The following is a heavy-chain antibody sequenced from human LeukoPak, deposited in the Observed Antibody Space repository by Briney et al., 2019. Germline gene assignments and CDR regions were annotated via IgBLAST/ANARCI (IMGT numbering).Heavy chain of an antibody. J-gene: IGHJ6*02. CDR3: SRSDHYYYYGMDV. CDR2: IYTSGST. Sequence: NSSETLSLTCTVSGGSISSGSYYWSWIRQPAGKGLEWIGRIYTSGSTNYNPSLKSRVTTSVDTSKNQFSLKLSSVTAADTAVYYCSRSDHYYYYGMDVWGQGTTVTVSS. V-gene: IGHV4-61*02. CDR1: GGSISSGSYY. D-gene: IGHD6-19*01.